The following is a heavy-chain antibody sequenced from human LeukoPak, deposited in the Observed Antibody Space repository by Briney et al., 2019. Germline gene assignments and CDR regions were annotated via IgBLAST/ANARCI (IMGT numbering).Heavy chain of an antibody. J-gene: IGHJ4*02. D-gene: IGHD6-19*01. V-gene: IGHV3-21*04. CDR1: VFTFSSYS. Sequence: GGSLRLSCAASVFTFSSYSMNLVRQAPGKGLEWVSSISSSSSYIYYADSVKGRFTISRDNSKNTLYLQMNSLRAEDTAVYYCAKGSIAVAGLYYFDYWGQGTLVTVSS. CDR2: ISSSSSYI. CDR3: AKGSIAVAGLYYFDY.